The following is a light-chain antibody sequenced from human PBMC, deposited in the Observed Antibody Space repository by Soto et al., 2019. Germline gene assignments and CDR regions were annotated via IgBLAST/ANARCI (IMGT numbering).Light chain of an antibody. J-gene: IGLJ1*01. CDR2: EVS. Sequence: QSVLTQPRSVSGSPGQSVTISCTGTISDVAGYYYVSWYQQLPGKAPKLMISEVSNRPSGVSNRFSGSKSGNTASLTISGLQAEDEADYYCSSYTAGGTIFGTGTKVTVL. V-gene: IGLV2-14*01. CDR3: SSYTAGGTI. CDR1: ISDVAGYYY.